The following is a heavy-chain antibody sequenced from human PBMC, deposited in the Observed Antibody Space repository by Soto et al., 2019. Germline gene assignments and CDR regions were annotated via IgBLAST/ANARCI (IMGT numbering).Heavy chain of an antibody. Sequence: GGSLRLSCAASGFTFSSYSMNWVRQAPGKGLEWVSSISSSSSYIYYADSVKGLFTISRDNAKNSLYLQMNSLRAEDTAVYYCARGSRYSSSWFDYWGQGTLVTVSS. J-gene: IGHJ4*02. CDR3: ARGSRYSSSWFDY. D-gene: IGHD6-13*01. CDR2: ISSSSSYI. V-gene: IGHV3-21*01. CDR1: GFTFSSYS.